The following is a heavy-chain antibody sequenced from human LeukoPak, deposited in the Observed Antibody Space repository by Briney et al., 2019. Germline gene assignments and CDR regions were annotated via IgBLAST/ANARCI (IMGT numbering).Heavy chain of an antibody. CDR1: GFTVSSNY. V-gene: IGHV3-53*01. CDR2: IYSGGST. D-gene: IGHD6-19*01. CDR3: ARVNTGYSSGWYDY. J-gene: IGHJ4*02. Sequence: PGGSLRLSCAASGFTVSSNYMSWVRQAPGKGLEWVSVIYSGGSTYYADSVTGRFTISRDNSKNTLYLQLNSLRAEDTAVYYCARVNTGYSSGWYDYWGQGTLVTVSS.